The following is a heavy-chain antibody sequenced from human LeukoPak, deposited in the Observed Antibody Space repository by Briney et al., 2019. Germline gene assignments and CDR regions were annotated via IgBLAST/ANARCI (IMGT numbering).Heavy chain of an antibody. V-gene: IGHV3-11*04. Sequence: GGSLRLSCAASGFTFSDYYMSWIRQAPGKGLEWVSYISSSGSTIYYADSVKGRFTIPRDNAKNSLYLQMNSLRAEDTAVYYCAKDGNCGGDCYGWFDPWGQGALVTVSS. D-gene: IGHD2-21*02. J-gene: IGHJ5*02. CDR1: GFTFSDYY. CDR2: ISSSGSTI. CDR3: AKDGNCGGDCYGWFDP.